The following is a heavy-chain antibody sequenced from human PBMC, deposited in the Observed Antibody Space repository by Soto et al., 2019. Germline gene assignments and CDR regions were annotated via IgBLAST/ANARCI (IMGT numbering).Heavy chain of an antibody. D-gene: IGHD3-22*01. J-gene: IGHJ6*02. CDR2: ISAYNGNT. Sequence: ASVKVSCKASGYTFTSYGISWVRQAPGQGLEWMGWISAYNGNTNYAQKLQGRVTMTTDTSTSTAYMELRSLRPDDTAVYYCARYYDSSGYYSQYYYYGMDVWGQGTTVTVSS. CDR1: GYTFTSYG. CDR3: ARYYDSSGYYSQYYYYGMDV. V-gene: IGHV1-18*01.